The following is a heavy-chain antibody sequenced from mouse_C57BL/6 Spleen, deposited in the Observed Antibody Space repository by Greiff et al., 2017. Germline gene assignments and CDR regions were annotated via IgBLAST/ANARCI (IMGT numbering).Heavy chain of an antibody. CDR2: IYPGSGST. D-gene: IGHD2-4*01. J-gene: IGHJ1*03. CDR3: ARCDYDDGRRYFDV. Sequence: QVQLQQPGAELVKPGASVKMSCKASGYTFTSYWITWVKQRPGQGLEWIGDIYPGSGSTNYNEKFKSKATLTVDTSSSTAYMQLSSLTSEDSAVYYCARCDYDDGRRYFDVWGTGTTVTVSS. V-gene: IGHV1-55*01. CDR1: GYTFTSYW.